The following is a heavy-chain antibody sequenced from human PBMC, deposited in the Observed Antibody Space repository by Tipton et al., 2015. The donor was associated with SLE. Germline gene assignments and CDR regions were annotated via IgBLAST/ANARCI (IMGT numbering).Heavy chain of an antibody. Sequence: SLRLSCAASGFTFNNYWMSWVRQAPGKGLEWVSGISASGGTTYYADSVKGRFTISRDNSKNTLYLQMNSLRAEDMAVYYCARDLWYYGMDVWGQGTTVTVSS. CDR3: ARDLWYYGMDV. CDR1: GFTFNNYW. V-gene: IGHV3-23*01. D-gene: IGHD2-21*01. J-gene: IGHJ6*02. CDR2: ISASGGTT.